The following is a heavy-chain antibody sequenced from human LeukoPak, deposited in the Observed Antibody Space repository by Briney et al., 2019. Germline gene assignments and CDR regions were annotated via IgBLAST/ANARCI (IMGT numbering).Heavy chain of an antibody. CDR3: ARRGWLVHGPTLFDY. CDR2: ISNDGSIT. Sequence: GGSLRLSCAISGFTLRNYWMHWVRHAPGKGLVWVSDISNDGSITNYADSVKGRFTISRDNAKNSLYLQMNSLRAEDTAVYYCARRGWLVHGPTLFDYWGQGTLVTVSS. D-gene: IGHD6-19*01. J-gene: IGHJ4*02. CDR1: GFTLRNYW. V-gene: IGHV3-74*01.